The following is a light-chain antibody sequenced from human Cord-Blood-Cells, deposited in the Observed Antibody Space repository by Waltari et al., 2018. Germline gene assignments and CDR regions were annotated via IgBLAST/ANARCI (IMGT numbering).Light chain of an antibody. CDR1: SSDVGSYNL. CDR2: EGS. Sequence: QSALTQPASVSGSPGQSITISCTGTSSDVGSYNLVSWYQQHPGKAPKLMIYEGSKPPSGVSNRFSGSKSGNTASLTISVLQAYDEADYYCCSYAGSSTVVFGGVTKLTVL. J-gene: IGLJ2*01. CDR3: CSYAGSSTVV. V-gene: IGLV2-23*01.